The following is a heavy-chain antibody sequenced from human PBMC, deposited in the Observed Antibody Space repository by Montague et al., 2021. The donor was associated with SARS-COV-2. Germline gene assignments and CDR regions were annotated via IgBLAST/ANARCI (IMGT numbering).Heavy chain of an antibody. J-gene: IGHJ3*02. Sequence: SVKVSCKASGYTFTSYGISWVRQAPGQGLEWVGWISAYNGNTNYAQKLQGRVTMTTDTSTSTAYMELRSLRSDDTAVYYCASRYCTNGVCYNAFDIWGQGTMVTVSS. CDR2: ISAYNGNT. V-gene: IGHV1-18*01. CDR3: ASRYCTNGVCYNAFDI. CDR1: GYTFTSYG. D-gene: IGHD2-8*01.